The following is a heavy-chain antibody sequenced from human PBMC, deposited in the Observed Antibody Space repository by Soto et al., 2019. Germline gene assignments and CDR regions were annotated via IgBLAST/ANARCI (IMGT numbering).Heavy chain of an antibody. CDR2: IDYSGST. CDR3: AMLDCDDHNLDY. CDR1: GGSISSHY. D-gene: IGHD2-21*01. V-gene: IGHV4-59*08. Sequence: QVQLQGSGPGLVKHSETLSLTCTVSGGSISSHYWSWIRQPPGQGLEWIGYIDYSGSTNYNPSLKSRVTISVDTSKSLFSLRLSSVNAADTAVYLWAMLDCDDHNLDYRSRGVLGTVSS. J-gene: IGHJ4*02.